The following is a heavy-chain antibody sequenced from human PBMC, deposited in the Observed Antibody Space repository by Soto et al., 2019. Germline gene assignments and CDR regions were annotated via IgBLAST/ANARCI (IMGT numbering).Heavy chain of an antibody. CDR3: ATESSGSSPLHFDF. CDR2: VYYTGST. J-gene: IGHJ4*02. V-gene: IGHV4-30-4*01. D-gene: IGHD6-19*01. Sequence: QVQLQESGPGLVKPSQTLSLTCSVSGGSVSSGVHYWSWIRQPPGKGLEWIGYVYYTGSTYYNPSLESRVTISLDTSKNQFSLKMKSVTASDAAVYYCATESSGSSPLHFDFWGQGALVNVSS. CDR1: GGSVSSGVHY.